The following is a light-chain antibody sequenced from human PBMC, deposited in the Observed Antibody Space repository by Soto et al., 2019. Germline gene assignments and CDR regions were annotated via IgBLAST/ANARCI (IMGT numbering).Light chain of an antibody. CDR2: WAS. J-gene: IGKJ2*01. CDR1: QSVLYSSNNKTY. CDR3: QQYYTSPYT. V-gene: IGKV4-1*01. Sequence: DIVMTQSPDSLAVSLGERATINCKSSQSVLYSSNNKTYLAWYQQKPGQPPKLLIYWASTRESGVPDRFSGSGSGRDFTLTISSLQAEDVAVYYCQQYYTSPYTFGQGTKLEIK.